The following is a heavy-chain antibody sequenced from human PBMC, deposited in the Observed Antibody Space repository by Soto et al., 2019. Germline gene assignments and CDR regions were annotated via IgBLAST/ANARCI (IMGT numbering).Heavy chain of an antibody. CDR2: ISGYNGNT. CDR3: ARDRDYGDYGGYFDY. CDR1: GYTFTNYV. J-gene: IGHJ4*02. Sequence: QVQLVQSGAEVKKPGASVKVSCKASGYTFTNYVVTWVRQAPGQGLEWMGWISGYNGNTNYAQKLQGRVPMATDTSTSTAYMELRSLRSDDTAVYYCARDRDYGDYGGYFDYWGQGTLVTVSS. V-gene: IGHV1-18*01. D-gene: IGHD4-17*01.